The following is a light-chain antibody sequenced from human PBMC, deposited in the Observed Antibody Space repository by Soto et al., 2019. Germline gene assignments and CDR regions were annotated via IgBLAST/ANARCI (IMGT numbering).Light chain of an antibody. J-gene: IGKJ2*01. CDR2: KAS. Sequence: EIQMTQAPSTLSSSFLDTFTITFLASQSINSWLAWYQQKPGKAPKVLMYKASTLESGVPSRFGGSGSETEFTLTISGLQPDDFATYYCQQYKSFMYTFGQGTKVDIK. CDR1: QSINSW. V-gene: IGKV1-5*03. CDR3: QQYKSFMYT.